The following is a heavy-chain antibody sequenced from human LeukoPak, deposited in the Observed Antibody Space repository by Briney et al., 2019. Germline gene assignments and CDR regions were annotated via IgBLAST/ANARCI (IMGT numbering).Heavy chain of an antibody. V-gene: IGHV4-59*01. CDR1: GGSISSYY. CDR2: MHYSGST. Sequence: SETLSLTCTVSGGSISSYYWSWFRQPPGKGLEWIGYMHYSGSTNYNPSLKSRVTISVDTSKSQISLKLSSVTAADTAVYYCARWILYSSGSYSDYWGQGTLVTVSS. D-gene: IGHD3-10*01. J-gene: IGHJ4*02. CDR3: ARWILYSSGSYSDY.